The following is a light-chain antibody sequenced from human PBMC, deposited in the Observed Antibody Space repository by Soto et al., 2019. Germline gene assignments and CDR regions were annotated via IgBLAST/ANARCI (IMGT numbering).Light chain of an antibody. Sequence: DIQMTQSPSSVSALLGDRVTITCRASEPIDRYLSWYQQRPGQAPRVLIIAASDLQSGVPSRFSGSGSGTDFTLTISSLQPEDFATYYCQRTYNAPFTFGPGTKGELK. CDR3: QRTYNAPFT. J-gene: IGKJ3*01. CDR2: AAS. CDR1: EPIDRY. V-gene: IGKV1-39*01.